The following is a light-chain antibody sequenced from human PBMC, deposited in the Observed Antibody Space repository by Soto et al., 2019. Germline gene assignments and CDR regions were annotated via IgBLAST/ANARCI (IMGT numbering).Light chain of an antibody. J-gene: IGLJ3*02. CDR1: SGHNSYA. Sequence: QSVLTQSPSASASLGASVKLTCTLTSGHNSYAIAWHQQQPGKGPRYLMNLKSDGSYSRGDGIPDRFSGSSSGAECYLTISRLQSEDEADYYCQTWGTGFQVFGGGTKLTVL. CDR2: LKSDGSY. V-gene: IGLV4-69*02. CDR3: QTWGTGFQV.